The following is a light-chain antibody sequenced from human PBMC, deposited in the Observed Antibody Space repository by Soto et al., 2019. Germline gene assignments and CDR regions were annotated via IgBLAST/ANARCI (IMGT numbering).Light chain of an antibody. CDR3: QQAYGAPPT. CDR2: AAS. Sequence: DIQMTQSPSSLSASVGDRVTITCQASQDITNYLNWYQQKPGKAPKLLIYAASSLQSGVPSRFSGSGSGTDFTLTISSLQREDFATYYCQQAYGAPPTFGQGTKVDIK. V-gene: IGKV1-39*01. J-gene: IGKJ1*01. CDR1: QDITNY.